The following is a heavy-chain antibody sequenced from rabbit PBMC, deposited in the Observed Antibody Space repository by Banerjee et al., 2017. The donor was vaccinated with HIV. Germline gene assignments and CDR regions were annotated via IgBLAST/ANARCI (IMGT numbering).Heavy chain of an antibody. J-gene: IGHJ3*01. D-gene: IGHD6-1*01. CDR2: IYAGSSGST. V-gene: IGHV1S45*01. CDR1: GFSFSSSDY. CDR3: ARDAGYARLDL. Sequence: QEQLEESGGDLVKPGASLTLTCTASGFSFSSSDYMCWVRQAPGKGLEWIACIYAGSSGSTYYASWAKGRFTISKTSSTTVTLQMTSLTAADTATYFCARDAGYARLDLWGQGTLVTVS.